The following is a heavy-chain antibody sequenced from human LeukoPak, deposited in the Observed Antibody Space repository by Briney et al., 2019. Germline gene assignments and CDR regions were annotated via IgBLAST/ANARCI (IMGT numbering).Heavy chain of an antibody. Sequence: PSETLSLTCTVSGGSISSSSYYWGWIRQPPGKGLEWIGSIYYSGSTYYNPSLKSRVTISVDTSKNQFSLKLSSVTAADTAVYYCARIQEDQTPDYWGQGTLVTVSS. V-gene: IGHV4-39*07. J-gene: IGHJ4*02. CDR3: ARIQEDQTPDY. CDR2: IYYSGST. CDR1: GGSISSSSYY.